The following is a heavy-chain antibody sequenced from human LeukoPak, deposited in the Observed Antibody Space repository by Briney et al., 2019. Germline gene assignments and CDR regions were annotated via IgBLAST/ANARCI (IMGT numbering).Heavy chain of an antibody. CDR3: ARDQWELPTGSDY. CDR1: GFTFSSYS. CDR2: ISSSSSYI. J-gene: IGHJ4*02. Sequence: PGGSLRLSCAASGFTFSSYSMNWVRQAPGKGLEWVSSISSSSSYIYYADSVKGRFTISRDNAKNSLYLQMNSLRAEDTAVYYCARDQWELPTGSDYWGQGTLVTVSS. D-gene: IGHD1-26*01. V-gene: IGHV3-21*01.